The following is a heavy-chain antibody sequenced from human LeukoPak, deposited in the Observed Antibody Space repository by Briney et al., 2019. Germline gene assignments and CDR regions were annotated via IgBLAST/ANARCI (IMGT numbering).Heavy chain of an antibody. CDR1: GYTLTELS. CDR2: FDPEDGET. D-gene: IGHD3-9*01. V-gene: IGHV1-24*01. Sequence: ASVKVSCKVSGYTLTELSMHWVRQAPGKGLEWMGGFDPEDGETIYAQKFQGRVTMTEDTSTDTAYMELSSLRSEDTAVYYCATDRGRYDILTGYYMESAFDIWGQGTMVTVSS. CDR3: ATDRGRYDILTGYYMESAFDI. J-gene: IGHJ3*02.